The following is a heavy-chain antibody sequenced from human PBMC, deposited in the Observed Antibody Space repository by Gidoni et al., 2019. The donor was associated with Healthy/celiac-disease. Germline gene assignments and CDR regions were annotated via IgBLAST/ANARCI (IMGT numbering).Heavy chain of an antibody. J-gene: IGHJ4*02. CDR3: ARDYFGDYFDY. D-gene: IGHD3-16*01. V-gene: IGHV3-33*01. CDR1: GVTFSSYG. CDR2: IWYDGSNK. Sequence: CAASGVTFSSYGMHWVRQAPGKGLEWVAVIWYDGSNKYYADSVKGRFTISRDNSKNTLYLQMNSLRAEDTAVYYCARDYFGDYFDYWGQGTLVTVSS.